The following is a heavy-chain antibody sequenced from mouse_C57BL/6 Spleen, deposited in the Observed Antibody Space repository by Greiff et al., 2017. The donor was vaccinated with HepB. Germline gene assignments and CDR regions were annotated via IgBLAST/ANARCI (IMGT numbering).Heavy chain of an antibody. V-gene: IGHV1-18*01. CDR2: IIPKNGGT. D-gene: IGHD2-3*01. CDR3: ARGWDDGYPDY. Sequence: EFQLRRSEPELVKPGASGKIPCKAPGYTFTDYKMDWVKRSHGKSLEWIGDIIPKNGGTIYNQKFKGKATLTVDKSSSTAYMELRNLTSEDTAVYYCARGWDDGYPDYWGQGTTLTVSS. J-gene: IGHJ2*01. CDR1: GYTFTDYK.